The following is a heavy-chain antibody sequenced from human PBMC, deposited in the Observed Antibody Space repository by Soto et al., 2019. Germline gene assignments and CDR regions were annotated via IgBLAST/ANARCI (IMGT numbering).Heavy chain of an antibody. V-gene: IGHV1-69*06. D-gene: IGHD6-13*01. CDR1: GGTFSSYA. CDR2: IIPIFGTA. CDR3: ASSGGDGHRYSSSWYWVY. Sequence: QVQLVQSGAEVKKPGSSVKVSCKASGGTFSSYAISWVRQAPGQGLEWMGGIIPIFGTANYAQKFQGRVTITAAKSTSTAYMELSSLRSEDTAVYYCASSGGDGHRYSSSWYWVYWGQGTLVTVSS. J-gene: IGHJ4*02.